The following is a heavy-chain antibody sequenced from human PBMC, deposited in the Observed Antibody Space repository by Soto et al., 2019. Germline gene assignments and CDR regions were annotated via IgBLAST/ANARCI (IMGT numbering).Heavy chain of an antibody. CDR2: ISWDGSST. V-gene: IGHV3-43*01. Sequence: ESGGVVVQPGGSLRLSCAASGFTFDDYTMHWVRQAPGKGLECVSFISWDGSSTYYAHSVKGRFTISRDNSKNSLFLQMNSLRVEDTALYYCVKGSDLPKGPFDYWGQGTLVTVSS. CDR1: GFTFDDYT. CDR3: VKGSDLPKGPFDY. J-gene: IGHJ4*02.